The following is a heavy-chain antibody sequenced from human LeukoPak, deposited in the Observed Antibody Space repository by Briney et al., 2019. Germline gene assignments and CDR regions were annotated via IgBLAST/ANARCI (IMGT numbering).Heavy chain of an antibody. V-gene: IGHV3-23*01. CDR3: ARSGTNYYYYYMDV. CDR1: GFTFSSYA. J-gene: IGHJ6*03. D-gene: IGHD1-26*01. CDR2: ISGSCGST. Sequence: GGSLTLSCAASGFTFSSYAMRWVGQAPGKGLEWVSAISGSCGSTHYADSVKGRFTIFRDNSKNTLYLQIKSLRPRDTAVYYCARSGTNYYYYYMDVWGKGTTVTVSS.